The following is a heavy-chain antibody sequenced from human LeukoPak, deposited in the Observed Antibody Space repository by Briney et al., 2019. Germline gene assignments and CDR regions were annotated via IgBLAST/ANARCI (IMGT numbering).Heavy chain of an antibody. CDR3: ARRRLRPSIIIDC. Sequence: SETLSLTCTVSGGSISSNSYYWGWIRQPPGKGLEWIGSIYYSGGTYYNPSLKSRVTISVDTSKNQFSLKLSSVTAADTAIYYCARRRLRPSIIIDCWGQGTLVTVPS. V-gene: IGHV4-39*01. CDR2: IYYSGGT. D-gene: IGHD4-17*01. CDR1: GGSISSNSYY. J-gene: IGHJ4*02.